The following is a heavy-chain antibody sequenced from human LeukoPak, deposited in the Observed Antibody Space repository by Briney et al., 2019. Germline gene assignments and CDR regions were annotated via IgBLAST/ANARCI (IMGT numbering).Heavy chain of an antibody. CDR2: LIPLSGAP. J-gene: IGHJ5*02. V-gene: IGHV1-69*15. Sequence: SVKVSCKXSGGTFRDYSISWVRQAPGQGLEWMGSLIPLSGAPKYSQKFQGRVTISADESTSTAYMGLSSLRSEDTAVYYCARDKLGINWFDPWGQGTLVTVSS. CDR1: GGTFRDYS. D-gene: IGHD7-27*01. CDR3: ARDKLGINWFDP.